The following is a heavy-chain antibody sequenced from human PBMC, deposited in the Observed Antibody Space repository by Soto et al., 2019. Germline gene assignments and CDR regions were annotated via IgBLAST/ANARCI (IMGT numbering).Heavy chain of an antibody. CDR2: LSGGGVST. CDR1: GFTFNNYA. CDR3: ARAVPFSLNFDY. J-gene: IGHJ4*02. Sequence: EVQLLESGGGLLQPGGSLRLSCATSGFTFNNYAMTWVRQAPGKGLEWVSTLSGGGVSTYYADPVKGRFTISSDSSKNTLFLQMNSLRAEDTAVYYCARAVPFSLNFDYWGQGTLVTVSS. D-gene: IGHD2-2*01. V-gene: IGHV3-23*01.